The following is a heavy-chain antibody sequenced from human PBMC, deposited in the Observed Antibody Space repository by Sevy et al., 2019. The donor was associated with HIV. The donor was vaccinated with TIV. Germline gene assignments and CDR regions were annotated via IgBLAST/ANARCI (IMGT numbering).Heavy chain of an antibody. CDR2: ISVYNGNT. CDR3: ATGLGVTQYPWGAYDI. D-gene: IGHD1-26*01. V-gene: IGHV1-18*03. CDR1: GFTLSNYG. Sequence: ASVKVSCKASGFTLSNYGITWVRQAPGQGLEWMGWISVYNGNTNYAQKLQGRVTMTKDTSTNTAYMELRSLRSDDMATYYCATGLGVTQYPWGAYDIWGQGTMVTVSS. J-gene: IGHJ3*02.